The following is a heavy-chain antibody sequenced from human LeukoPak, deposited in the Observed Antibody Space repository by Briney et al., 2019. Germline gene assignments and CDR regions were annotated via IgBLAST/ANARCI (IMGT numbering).Heavy chain of an antibody. CDR1: GYSISSGYY. J-gene: IGHJ4*02. CDR2: IYHSGST. D-gene: IGHD3-10*01. CDR3: ARDRVSGLWFGGGLDY. V-gene: IGHV4-38-2*02. Sequence: SETLSLTCTVSGYSISSGYYWGWIRQPPGKGLEWIGSIYHSGSTYYNPSLKSRVTISVDTSKNQFSLKLSSVTAADTAVYYCARDRVSGLWFGGGLDYWGQGTLVTVSS.